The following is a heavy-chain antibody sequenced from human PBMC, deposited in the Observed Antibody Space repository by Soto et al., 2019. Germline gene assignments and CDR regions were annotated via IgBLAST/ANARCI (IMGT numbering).Heavy chain of an antibody. CDR3: ARDLRITMIVVVPSGFDP. Sequence: QVQLVQSGAEVKKPGASVKVSCKASGYTSTSYGISWVRQAPGQGLEWIGWISAYNGNTNYAQKLQGRVTMTTDTSTSTVYMELRSLRSDDTAVYYCARDLRITMIVVVPSGFDPWGQGTLVTVSS. CDR2: ISAYNGNT. V-gene: IGHV1-18*01. J-gene: IGHJ5*02. CDR1: GYTSTSYG. D-gene: IGHD3-22*01.